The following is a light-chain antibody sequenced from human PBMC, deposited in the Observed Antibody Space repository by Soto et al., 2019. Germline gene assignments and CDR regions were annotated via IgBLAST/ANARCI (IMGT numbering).Light chain of an antibody. CDR1: QDISNW. CDR3: QQANSFPLT. V-gene: IGKV1-12*01. J-gene: IGKJ3*01. CDR2: AAS. Sequence: DIQMTQSPSSVSASVGDRVTITCRASQDISNWLAWYQQKPGKAPKLLIYAASNLESGAPSRFSGSGSGTDFTLTISSLQPEDFATYYCQQANSFPLTFGPGTKVDIK.